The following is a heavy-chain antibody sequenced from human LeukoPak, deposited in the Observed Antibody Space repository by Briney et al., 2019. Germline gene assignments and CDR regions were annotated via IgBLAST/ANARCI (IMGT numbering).Heavy chain of an antibody. D-gene: IGHD3-3*01. CDR1: GYSISSGYY. CDR2: IYHSGST. V-gene: IGHV4-38-2*02. J-gene: IGHJ4*02. Sequence: SETLSLTCTVSGYSISSGYYWGWIRQPPGKGLEWIGSIYHSGSTYYNPSLKSRVTISVDTSKNQFSLKLSSVTAADTAVYYCARDHSEWFLWDYWGQGTLVTVSS. CDR3: ARDHSEWFLWDY.